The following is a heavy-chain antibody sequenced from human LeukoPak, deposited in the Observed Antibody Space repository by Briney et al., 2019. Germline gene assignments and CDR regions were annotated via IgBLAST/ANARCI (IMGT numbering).Heavy chain of an antibody. CDR1: GYTFTNYY. CDR3: AKSVEWLSIADY. V-gene: IGHV1-46*01. J-gene: IGHJ4*02. Sequence: ASVKVSCKASGYTFTNYYMHWVRQAPGQGLEWMGIINPTGGSTSYAQKFQGRVTVTRDTSTSTVYMELSSLRSEDTAVYYCAKSVEWLSIADYWGQETLVIVSS. D-gene: IGHD3-3*01. CDR2: INPTGGST.